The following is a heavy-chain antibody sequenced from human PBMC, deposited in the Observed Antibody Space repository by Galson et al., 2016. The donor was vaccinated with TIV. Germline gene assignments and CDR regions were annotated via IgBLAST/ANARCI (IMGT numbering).Heavy chain of an antibody. D-gene: IGHD1/OR15-1a*01. CDR3: ARDWPHFPVATWSKSYYYSNGMDV. J-gene: IGHJ6*02. CDR1: GYSFTSYS. CDR2: ISGYNGKT. Sequence: SVKVPCKASGYSFTSYSISWVRQAPGQGLEWMGWISGYNGKTNHAQKFQGRLTMTTDAPTTTAYMELRSLRSDDTAVYYCARDWPHFPVATWSKSYYYSNGMDVWGQGTTVTVSS. V-gene: IGHV1-18*01.